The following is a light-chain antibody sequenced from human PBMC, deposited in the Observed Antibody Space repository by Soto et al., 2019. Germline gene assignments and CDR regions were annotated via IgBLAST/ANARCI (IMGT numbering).Light chain of an antibody. V-gene: IGKV3-20*01. CDR2: DTS. J-gene: IGKJ1*01. Sequence: EIVLTQSPGTLSLSPGERATLSCRASQSVSNNYLAWFQQTPGQAPRLLIYDTSRRATGIPDRFSGSGSGTDFTLTISSLEPEDSAMYYCQQYGNSPRTFGHGTKVEIK. CDR3: QQYGNSPRT. CDR1: QSVSNNY.